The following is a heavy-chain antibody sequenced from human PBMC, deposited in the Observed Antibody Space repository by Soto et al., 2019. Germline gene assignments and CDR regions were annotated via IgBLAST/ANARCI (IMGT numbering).Heavy chain of an antibody. Sequence: QVQLVESGGGVVQPGRSLRLSCAASGFTFSSYAMHWVRQAPGKGLEWVAVISYDGSNKYYADSVKGRFTISRDNSKNTLYLQMNSLRAEDTAVYYCARNRYSGGSSWTWEWYFDYWGQGTLVTVSS. D-gene: IGHD6-13*01. CDR3: ARNRYSGGSSWTWEWYFDY. CDR1: GFTFSSYA. J-gene: IGHJ4*02. CDR2: ISYDGSNK. V-gene: IGHV3-30-3*01.